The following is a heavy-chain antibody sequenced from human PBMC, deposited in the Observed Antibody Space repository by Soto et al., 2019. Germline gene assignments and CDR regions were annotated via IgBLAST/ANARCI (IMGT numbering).Heavy chain of an antibody. V-gene: IGHV3-30-3*01. CDR2: ISYDGSNK. CDR3: ARGLSGSYLFDY. J-gene: IGHJ4*02. CDR1: GFTFSSYA. Sequence: QVLLVESGGGVVQPGRSLRLSCAASGFTFSSYAMHWVRQAPGKGLEWVAVISYDGSNKYYADSVKGRFTISRDNSKNTLYLQMNSLRAEDTAVYYCARGLSGSYLFDYWGQGTLVTVSS. D-gene: IGHD1-26*01.